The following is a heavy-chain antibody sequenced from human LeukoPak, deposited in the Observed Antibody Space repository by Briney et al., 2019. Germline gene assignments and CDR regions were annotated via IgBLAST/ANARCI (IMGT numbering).Heavy chain of an antibody. CDR1: GSIFTSYW. D-gene: IGHD3-3*01. Sequence: GASLKISCKGSGSIFTSYWIGWVRQLPGKGLEWMGIIYPGDSDTRYSPSFQGQVTISADKSISTAYLQWSSLKASDTAMYYCARQSEGYYGVPYNWGQGTLVTVSS. CDR2: IYPGDSDT. V-gene: IGHV5-51*01. CDR3: ARQSEGYYGVPYN. J-gene: IGHJ4*02.